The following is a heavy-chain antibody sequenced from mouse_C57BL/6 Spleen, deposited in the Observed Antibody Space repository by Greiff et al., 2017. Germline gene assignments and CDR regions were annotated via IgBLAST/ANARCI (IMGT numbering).Heavy chain of an antibody. Sequence: VQLQQPGAELVRPGSSVKLSCKASGYTFTSYWMHWVKQRPIQGLEWIGNIDPSDSETHYNQKFKDKATLTVDKSSSTAYMQLSSLTSEDSAVYYCAKFRTGTGCDYWGQGTTLTVSS. CDR3: AKFRTGTGCDY. D-gene: IGHD4-1*01. J-gene: IGHJ2*01. V-gene: IGHV1-52*01. CDR1: GYTFTSYW. CDR2: IDPSDSET.